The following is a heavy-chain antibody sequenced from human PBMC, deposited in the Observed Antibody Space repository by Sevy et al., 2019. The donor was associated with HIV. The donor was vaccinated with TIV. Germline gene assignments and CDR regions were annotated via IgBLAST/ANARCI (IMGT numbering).Heavy chain of an antibody. CDR2: ISSRGSTI. CDR3: ARVRYNYGSYYFDH. J-gene: IGHJ4*02. D-gene: IGHD5-18*01. CDR1: GFTFSDNY. V-gene: IGHV3-11*01. Sequence: GGSLRLSCVASGFTFSDNYMSWIRQAPGKGLEWVSYISSRGSTIYYADSVKGRFTISRDNANNSLYLQMKSLGAEDTAVYYCARVRYNYGSYYFDHWGQGTLVTVSS.